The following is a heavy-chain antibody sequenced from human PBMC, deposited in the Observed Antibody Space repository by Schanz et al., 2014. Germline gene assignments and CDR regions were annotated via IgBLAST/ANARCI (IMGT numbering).Heavy chain of an antibody. V-gene: IGHV1-46*03. CDR2: ISAYNGHT. Sequence: QVQLVQSGAEVKKPGASVKLSCKASNYIFTKYYIHCVRQAPGQGLEWMGWISAYNGHTTYAQKFQGRVTMTRYTSTSTVYMELSSLRSEDTAVYYCARGGFFDSTSFDSWGQGTLXTVAS. CDR1: NYIFTKYY. J-gene: IGHJ4*02. D-gene: IGHD2-2*01. CDR3: ARGGFFDSTSFDS.